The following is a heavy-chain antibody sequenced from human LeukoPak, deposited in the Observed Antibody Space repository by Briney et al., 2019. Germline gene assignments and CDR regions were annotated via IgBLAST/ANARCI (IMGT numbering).Heavy chain of an antibody. V-gene: IGHV1-2*02. D-gene: IGHD3-10*01. Sequence: AASVKVSCKASGYTFTAYYIHWVRQAPGQGLEWMGWINPNSGGTNYAQKFQGRVTMTRVTSITTAYMELSRLRSDDTAVYYCAKDSSYYGSGSSQPDYWGQGTLVTVSS. J-gene: IGHJ4*02. CDR2: INPNSGGT. CDR1: GYTFTAYY. CDR3: AKDSSYYGSGSSQPDY.